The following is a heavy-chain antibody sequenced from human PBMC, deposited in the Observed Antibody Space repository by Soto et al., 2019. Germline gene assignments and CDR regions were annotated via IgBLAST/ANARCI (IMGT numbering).Heavy chain of an antibody. CDR2: ISYDGSNK. V-gene: IGHV3-30-3*01. CDR1: GFTFSSYA. J-gene: IGHJ5*02. CDR3: AKDRYRAGDWFDP. Sequence: GGSLRLSCAASGFTFSSYAMHWVRQAPGKGLEWVAVISYDGSNKYYADSVKGRFTISRDNSKNTLYLQMNSLRAEDTAVYYCAKDRYRAGDWFDPWGQGTLVTVSS. D-gene: IGHD2-2*01.